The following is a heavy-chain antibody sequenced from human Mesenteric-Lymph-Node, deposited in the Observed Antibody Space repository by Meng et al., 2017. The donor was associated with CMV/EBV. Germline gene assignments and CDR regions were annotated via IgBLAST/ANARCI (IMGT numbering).Heavy chain of an antibody. D-gene: IGHD3/OR15-3a*01. V-gene: IGHV1-2*02. J-gene: IGHJ4*02. CDR3: AKSMNDFWTGYYPLFDQ. CDR1: GYTFTDYH. CDR2: VNPRNGGI. Sequence: ASVKVSCKASGYTFTDYHIHWVRQAPGQGPEWMGWVNPRNGGIKYAQRFLDRVTMTRDTSTETAHMELRSLKSDDTAVYYCAKSMNDFWTGYYPLFDQWGQGTLVTVSS.